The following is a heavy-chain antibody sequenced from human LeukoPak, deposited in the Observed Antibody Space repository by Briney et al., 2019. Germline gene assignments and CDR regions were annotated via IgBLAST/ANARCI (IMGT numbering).Heavy chain of an antibody. CDR2: IYTSGST. V-gene: IGHV4-4*07. J-gene: IGHJ5*02. Sequence: PSETLSLTCSVSGVSISSYYWSWIRQPAGKGLEWIGRIYTSGSTNYNPSLKSRVTMSVDTSKNQFSLTLSSVTAADTAVYYCARSVSYYNVNWFDPWGQGTLVTVSS. CDR3: ARSVSYYNVNWFDP. D-gene: IGHD3-10*01. CDR1: GVSISSYY.